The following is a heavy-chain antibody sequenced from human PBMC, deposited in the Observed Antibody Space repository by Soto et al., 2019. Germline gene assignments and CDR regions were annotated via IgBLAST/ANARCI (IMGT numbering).Heavy chain of an antibody. CDR2: INHSGST. CDR1: GGSFSGYY. V-gene: IGHV4-34*01. D-gene: IGHD5-12*01. Sequence: PSETLSLTCAVYGGSFSGYYWSWIRQPPGKGLEWIGEINHSGSTNYNPSLKSRVTISVDTSKNQFSLKLSSVTAADTAVYYCARGGGEDIVATTRPQYYFDYWGQGTLVTVS. CDR3: ARGGGEDIVATTRPQYYFDY. J-gene: IGHJ4*02.